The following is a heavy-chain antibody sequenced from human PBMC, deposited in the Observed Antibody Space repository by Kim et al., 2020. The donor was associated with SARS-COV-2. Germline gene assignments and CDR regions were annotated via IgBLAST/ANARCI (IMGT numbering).Heavy chain of an antibody. Sequence: GGSLRLSCAASGFTFSSYGMHWVRQAPGKGLEWVAVISYDGSNKYYADSVKGRFTISRDNSKNTLYLQMNSLRAEDTAVYYCAKHSNFSYYYYGMDVWGQGTTVTVSS. CDR1: GFTFSSYG. D-gene: IGHD1-1*01. V-gene: IGHV3-30*18. CDR2: ISYDGSNK. J-gene: IGHJ6*02. CDR3: AKHSNFSYYYYGMDV.